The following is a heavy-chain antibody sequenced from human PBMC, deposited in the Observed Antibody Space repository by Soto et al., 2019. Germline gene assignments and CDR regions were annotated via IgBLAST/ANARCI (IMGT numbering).Heavy chain of an antibody. J-gene: IGHJ6*01. CDR2: ISDNGDNT. CDR3: AKDIYRGRLYAVDG. CDR1: GFTFNNYT. V-gene: IGHV3-23*01. D-gene: IGHD1-26*01. Sequence: SIRLPCVPSGFTFNNYTINWVRQAPGKGREWVSSISDNGDNTLYADFVKGRFTISRDNSKNTEYLQINSVRAEDTAVYYCAKDIYRGRLYAVDGWRQGTTVTF.